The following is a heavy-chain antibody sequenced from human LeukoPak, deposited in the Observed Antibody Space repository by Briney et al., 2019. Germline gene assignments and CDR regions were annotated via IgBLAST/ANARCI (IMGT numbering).Heavy chain of an antibody. CDR1: GFTFSTFS. D-gene: IGHD6-13*01. CDR3: AKVSSWSNFDY. J-gene: IGHJ4*02. CDR2: ISWNSGSI. V-gene: IGHV3-9*01. Sequence: GGSLRLSCAVSGFTFSTFSMNWVRQAPGKGLEWVSGISWNSGSIGYADSVKGRFTISRDNAKNSLYLQMNSLRAEDTALYYCAKVSSWSNFDYWGQGTLVTVSS.